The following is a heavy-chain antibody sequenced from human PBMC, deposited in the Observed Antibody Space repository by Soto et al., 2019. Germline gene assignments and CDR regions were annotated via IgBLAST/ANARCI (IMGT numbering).Heavy chain of an antibody. V-gene: IGHV1-69*04. CDR2: IIPILGIA. J-gene: IGHJ6*03. CDR3: ARDPGYDFWSGSLALYNYYYYMDV. CDR1: GGTFSSYT. D-gene: IGHD3-3*01. Sequence: GASVKVSCKASGGTFSSYTISWVRQAPGQGLEWMGRIIPILGIANYAQKFQGRVTITADKSTSTAYMELSSLRSEDTAVYYCARDPGYDFWSGSLALYNYYYYMDVWGKGTTVTVSS.